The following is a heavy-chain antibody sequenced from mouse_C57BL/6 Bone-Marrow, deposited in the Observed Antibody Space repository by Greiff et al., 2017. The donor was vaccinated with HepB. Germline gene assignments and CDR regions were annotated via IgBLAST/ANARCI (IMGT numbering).Heavy chain of an antibody. CDR3: ARYYGSSYSFAY. Sequence: QVQLQQPGAEFVKPGASVKMSCKASGYPFTSYWITWVKQRPGQGLEWIGDIYPGSGSPNYNEKFKSKATLTVDTSSSTAYMQLSSLTSEASAVYYCARYYGSSYSFAYWGQGTLVTVSA. CDR1: GYPFTSYW. J-gene: IGHJ3*01. D-gene: IGHD1-1*01. V-gene: IGHV1-55*01. CDR2: IYPGSGSP.